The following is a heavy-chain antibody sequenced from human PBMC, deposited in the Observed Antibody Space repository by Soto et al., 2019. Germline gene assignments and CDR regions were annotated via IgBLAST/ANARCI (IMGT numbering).Heavy chain of an antibody. Sequence: QVQLVQSGAEVKKPGSSVKVSCKASGGTFSSYTISWVRQAPGQGLEWMGRIIPILGIANYAQKFQGRVTITADKSTSTAYMELSSLRSEDTAVYYCARGGAPPPDQRSGGYGMDVWGQGTTVTVSS. CDR2: IIPILGIA. V-gene: IGHV1-69*02. D-gene: IGHD1-26*01. CDR1: GGTFSSYT. CDR3: ARGGAPPPDQRSGGYGMDV. J-gene: IGHJ6*02.